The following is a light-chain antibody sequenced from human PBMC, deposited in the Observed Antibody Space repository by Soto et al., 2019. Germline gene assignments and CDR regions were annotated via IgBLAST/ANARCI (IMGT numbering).Light chain of an antibody. J-gene: IGLJ7*01. CDR2: EVS. Sequence: QSVLTQPASVSGSPGQSITISCTGTSSDVGSHNLVSWYQQHPGQAPKLMIYEVSKRALGVSARFSASKSGNTASLPISGLQAEDEADYYCCSYGGSRAVFGGGTQLTVL. V-gene: IGLV2-23*02. CDR1: SSDVGSHNL. CDR3: CSYGGSRAV.